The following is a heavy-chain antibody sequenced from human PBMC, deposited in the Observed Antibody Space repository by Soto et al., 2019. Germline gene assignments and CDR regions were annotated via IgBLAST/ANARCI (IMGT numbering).Heavy chain of an antibody. CDR3: AKPYSSGWYANRGY. CDR1: GFTFSSYA. Sequence: GGSLRLSCAASGFTFSSYAMSWVRQAPGKGLEWVSAISGSGGSTYYADSVKGRFTISRDNSKNTLYLQMNSLRAEDTAVYYCAKPYSSGWYANRGYWGQGTLVTVSS. D-gene: IGHD6-19*01. CDR2: ISGSGGST. J-gene: IGHJ4*02. V-gene: IGHV3-23*01.